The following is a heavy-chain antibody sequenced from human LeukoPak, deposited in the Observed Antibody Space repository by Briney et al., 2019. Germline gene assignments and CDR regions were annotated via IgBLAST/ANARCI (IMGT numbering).Heavy chain of an antibody. CDR3: ARGRYGDYAYY. D-gene: IGHD4-17*01. J-gene: IGHJ4*02. CDR1: GGSISSGDYY. Sequence: SETLSLTCTVSGGSISSGDYYWSWIRQPPGKGLEWIGYIYYSGSTYYNPSLKSRVTISVDTSKNQISLKLSSVTAADTAVYYRARGRYGDYAYYWGQGTLVTVSS. CDR2: IYYSGST. V-gene: IGHV4-30-4*08.